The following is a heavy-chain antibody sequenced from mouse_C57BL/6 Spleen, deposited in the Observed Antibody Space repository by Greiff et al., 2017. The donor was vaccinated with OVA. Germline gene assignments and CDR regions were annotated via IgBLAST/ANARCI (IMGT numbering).Heavy chain of an antibody. CDR3: ARSLYDGYLYYFDY. J-gene: IGHJ2*01. CDR1: GFTFTDYY. D-gene: IGHD2-3*01. Sequence: EVMLVESGGGLVQPGGSLSLSCAASGFTFTDYYMSWVRQPPGKALEWLGFIRNKANGYTTEYSASVKGRFTISRDNSQSILYLQMNALRAEDSATYYCARSLYDGYLYYFDYWGQGTTLTVSS. CDR2: IRNKANGYTT. V-gene: IGHV7-3*01.